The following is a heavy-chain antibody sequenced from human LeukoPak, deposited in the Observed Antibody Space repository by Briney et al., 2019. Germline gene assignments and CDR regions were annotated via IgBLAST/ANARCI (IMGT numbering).Heavy chain of an antibody. J-gene: IGHJ3*02. CDR1: GFTFSSYG. D-gene: IGHD1-26*01. V-gene: IGHV3-30*18. CDR3: AKDYQWDDAFDI. Sequence: GGSLRLSCVASGFTFSSYGMHWVRQAPGKGLEWVAVISYDGSNKYYADSVKGRFTISRDNSKNTLYLQMNSLRAEDTAVYYCAKDYQWDDAFDIWGQGTMVTVSS. CDR2: ISYDGSNK.